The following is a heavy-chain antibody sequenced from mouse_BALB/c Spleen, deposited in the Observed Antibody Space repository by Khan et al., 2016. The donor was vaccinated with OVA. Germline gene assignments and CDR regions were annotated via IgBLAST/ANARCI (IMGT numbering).Heavy chain of an antibody. V-gene: IGHV1-7*01. J-gene: IGHJ3*01. Sequence: QVRLQQSGAELANPGASVKMSCKASGYTFTSYWMHWVKQRPGQGLEWIGFINPSTGYTEYNQKFKDKATLTTDKSSSTAYMQLSSLTFEDSAVYYWTRRGLFSILVYWGQGTLVTVSA. CDR2: INPSTGYT. CDR1: GYTFTSYW. D-gene: IGHD2-10*02. CDR3: TRRGLFSILVY.